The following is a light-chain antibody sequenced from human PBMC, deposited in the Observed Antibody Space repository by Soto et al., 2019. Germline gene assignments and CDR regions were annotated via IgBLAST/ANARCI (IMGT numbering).Light chain of an antibody. CDR1: QSVSNNY. J-gene: IGKJ1*01. V-gene: IGKV3-20*01. Sequence: EIVLTQSPGTLSLSPGERATVSCRASQSVSNNYLAWYQQKPGPAPRLLIYAASNRARGIPDRFGGSGSGAYFTLTVSRLETEDFAVYCCQQYGTAPWTFGQGTKVEI. CDR2: AAS. CDR3: QQYGTAPWT.